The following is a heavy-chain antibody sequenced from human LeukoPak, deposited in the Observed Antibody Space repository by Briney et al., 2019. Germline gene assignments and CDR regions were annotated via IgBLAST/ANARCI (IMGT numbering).Heavy chain of an antibody. D-gene: IGHD4-23*01. CDR3: ARITYGDNHFDI. J-gene: IGHJ3*02. Sequence: PSETLSLTCTVSGASVSSGSYYWSWIRQPPGKGLEWIGYIYYRGNTYYNPSLKSRLTISVDTSKDQFSLKLTSVTAADTAVYYCARITYGDNHFDIWGQGTMVTVSS. V-gene: IGHV4-61*01. CDR2: IYYRGNT. CDR1: GASVSSGSYY.